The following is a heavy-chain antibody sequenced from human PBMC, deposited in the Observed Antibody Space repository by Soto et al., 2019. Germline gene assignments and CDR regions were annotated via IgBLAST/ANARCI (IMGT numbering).Heavy chain of an antibody. CDR2: IYYSGST. V-gene: IGHV4-30-4*01. CDR1: GGSISSGDYY. D-gene: IGHD3-10*01. J-gene: IGHJ4*02. Sequence: QVQLQESGPGLVKPSQTLSLTCTVSGGSISSGDYYWSWIRQPPGKGLEWIGYIYYSGSTYYTPSLKSRVTISVDTSKNQCSLRLSSVTAADTAVYDCDRVGFGEPFDYWGQGTLVTVSS. CDR3: DRVGFGEPFDY.